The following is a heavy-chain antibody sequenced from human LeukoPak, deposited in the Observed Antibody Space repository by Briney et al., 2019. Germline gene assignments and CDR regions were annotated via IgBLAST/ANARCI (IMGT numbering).Heavy chain of an antibody. V-gene: IGHV4-59*01. D-gene: IGHD4-17*01. CDR1: GGSISIYY. CDR3: ARGVYGAYFDF. J-gene: IGHJ4*02. CDR2: RQSNGYT. Sequence: PSETLSLTCTVSGGSISIYYWNWIRQPPGKGLEWIAYRQSNGYTEYYPSLMSRVTISLDTSKRQLSLKLTSVTAADTAVYYCARGVYGAYFDFWGQGTLVTVSS.